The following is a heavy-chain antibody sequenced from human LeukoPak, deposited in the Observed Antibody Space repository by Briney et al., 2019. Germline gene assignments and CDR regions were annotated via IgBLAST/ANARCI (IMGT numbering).Heavy chain of an antibody. CDR1: GGSISGYY. V-gene: IGHV4-59*01. CDR2: IYYSGST. D-gene: IGHD6-13*01. CDR3: ARFGAAAGTDY. J-gene: IGHJ4*02. Sequence: SETLSLTCTVSGGSISGYYWSWIRQPPGKGLEWIGYIYYSGSTNYNPSLKSRVTISADTSKNQLSLKLSSVTAADTAVYYCARFGAAAGTDYWGQGTLVTVSS.